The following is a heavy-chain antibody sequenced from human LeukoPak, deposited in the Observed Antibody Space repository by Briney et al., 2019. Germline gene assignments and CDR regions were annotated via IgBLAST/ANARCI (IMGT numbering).Heavy chain of an antibody. Sequence: GGSLRLSCAASGFTFSSYWMHWVRQAPGKGLEYVSAISSNGGSTYYANSVKGRFTISRDNSKNTLYLQVGSLRAEDMAVYYCASGSYGGGMYYFDYWGQGTLVTVSS. CDR3: ASGSYGGGMYYFDY. J-gene: IGHJ4*02. CDR2: ISSNGGST. CDR1: GFTFSSYW. V-gene: IGHV3-64*01. D-gene: IGHD1-26*01.